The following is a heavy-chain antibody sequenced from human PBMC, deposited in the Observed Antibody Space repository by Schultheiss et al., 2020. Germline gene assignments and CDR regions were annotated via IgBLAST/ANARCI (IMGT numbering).Heavy chain of an antibody. CDR2: IWYDGSNK. CDR1: GFTFSSYG. CDR3: ARSWGGTSAGTDF. V-gene: IGHV3-33*01. D-gene: IGHD6-13*01. Sequence: GGSLRLSCAASGFTFSSYGMHWVRQAPGKGLEWVAVIWYDGSNKYYADSVKGRFTISRDNSKDTVFLQMNSLSVDDTAVYYCARSWGGTSAGTDFWGQGTLVNVSS. J-gene: IGHJ4*02.